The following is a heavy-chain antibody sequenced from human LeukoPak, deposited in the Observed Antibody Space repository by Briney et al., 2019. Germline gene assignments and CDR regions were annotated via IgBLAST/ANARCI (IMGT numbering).Heavy chain of an antibody. D-gene: IGHD3-10*01. CDR2: ISAYNGNT. V-gene: IGHV1-18*01. Sequence: WASVKVSCKASGYTFTSYGISWVRQAPGQGLEWMGWISAYNGNTNYAQKLQGRVTMTTDTSTSTAYMELRSLRSDDTAVYYCARAPDYYGSGSYADYWGQGTLVTVSS. J-gene: IGHJ4*02. CDR1: GYTFTSYG. CDR3: ARAPDYYGSGSYADY.